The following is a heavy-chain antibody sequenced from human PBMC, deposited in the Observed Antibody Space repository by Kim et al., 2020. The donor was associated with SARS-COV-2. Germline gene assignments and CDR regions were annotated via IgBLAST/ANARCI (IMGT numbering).Heavy chain of an antibody. CDR3: ARHVVESTMIVVVIIPRVGYSDY. CDR2: IYYSGST. J-gene: IGHJ4*02. V-gene: IGHV4-39*01. Sequence: SETLSLTCTVSGGSISSSSYYWGWIRQPPGKGLEWIGSIYYSGSTYYNPSLKIRVTISVDTSQNQFSLKLSSVTAADTAVYYCARHVVESTMIVVVIIPRVGYSDYWGQGTLVTVSA. CDR1: GGSISSSSYY. D-gene: IGHD3-22*01.